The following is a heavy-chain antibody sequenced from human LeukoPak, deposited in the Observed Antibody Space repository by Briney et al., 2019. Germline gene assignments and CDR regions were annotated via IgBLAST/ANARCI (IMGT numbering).Heavy chain of an antibody. J-gene: IGHJ3*01. Sequence: SVKVSCKASGFTFTSSAVQWVRHARGQRLEWIGWFVVGSGNTNYAQKFQERVTITRDMSTSLVYMELISLRSEDTAVYYCAAEAAYYYDSRDAFDVWGQGTMVTVSS. CDR1: GFTFTSSA. CDR3: AAEAAYYYDSRDAFDV. V-gene: IGHV1-58*01. CDR2: FVVGSGNT. D-gene: IGHD3-22*01.